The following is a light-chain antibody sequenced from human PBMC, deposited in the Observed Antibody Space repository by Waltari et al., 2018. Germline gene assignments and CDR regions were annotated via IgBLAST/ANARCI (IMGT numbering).Light chain of an antibody. J-gene: IGKJ4*01. CDR1: QSVSVY. V-gene: IGKV3-11*01. CDR2: DAS. Sequence: EIVLTQSPATLSLSPGERATLSCRASQSVSVYLAWYQQKPGQAPRPLIFDASSRATGIPARFRGSGSGTDFTLTISSLEPEDFAVYYCQQRSNGLTFGGGTRVEIK. CDR3: QQRSNGLT.